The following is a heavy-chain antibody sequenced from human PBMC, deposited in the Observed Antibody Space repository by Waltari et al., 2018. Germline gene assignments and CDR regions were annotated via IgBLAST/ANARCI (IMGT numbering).Heavy chain of an antibody. CDR2: IYYSGST. Sequence: QVQLQESGPGLVKPSETLSLTRTVSGGSISSHYWSWIRQPPGKGLEWIGYIYYSGSTNYNPSLKSRVTISVDTSKNQFSRKLSSVTAADTAVYYCARANLYYFDYWGQGTLVTVSS. V-gene: IGHV4-59*11. CDR3: ARANLYYFDY. CDR1: GGSISSHY. J-gene: IGHJ4*02.